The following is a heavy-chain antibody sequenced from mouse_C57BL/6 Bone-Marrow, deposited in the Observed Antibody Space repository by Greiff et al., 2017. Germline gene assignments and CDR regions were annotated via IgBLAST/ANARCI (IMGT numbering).Heavy chain of an antibody. CDR1: GYTFTSYW. CDR2: IHPNSGST. J-gene: IGHJ3*01. V-gene: IGHV1-64*01. D-gene: IGHD2-4*01. CDR3: SSTIYYDYDPWFAY. Sequence: QVQLQQPGAELVKPGASVTLSCKASGYTFTSYWMHWVKQRPGQGLEWIGMIHPNSGSTNYNEKFESKATLTVDKSSSTAYMQLSSLTSEDSAVYYCSSTIYYDYDPWFAYWGQGTLVTVSA.